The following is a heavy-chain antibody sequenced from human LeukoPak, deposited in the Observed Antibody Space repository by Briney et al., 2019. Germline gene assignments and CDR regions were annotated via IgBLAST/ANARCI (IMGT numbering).Heavy chain of an antibody. D-gene: IGHD3-10*01. CDR1: GFTFSGYW. CDR2: IKQDGSEE. J-gene: IGHJ4*02. V-gene: IGHV3-7*01. Sequence: PGGSLRLSCAASGFTFSGYWMSWVRQAPGKGLEWVANIKQDGSEEYYVDSVKGRFTISRDNAKNSLYLQMNSLRAEDTAVYYCASWVTPSRYYYGSGNGNYYFDYWGQGTLVTVSS. CDR3: ASWVTPSRYYYGSGNGNYYFDY.